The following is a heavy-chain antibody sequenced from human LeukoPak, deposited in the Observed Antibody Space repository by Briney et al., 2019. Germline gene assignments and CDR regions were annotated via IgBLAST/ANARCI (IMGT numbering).Heavy chain of an antibody. D-gene: IGHD6-19*01. Sequence: SVKVSCKAPGGTFSSYAVSWVRQAPGQGLEWMGRIIPIFGTANYAQKFQGRVTITTDESTSTAYMELSSLRSEDTAVYYCARELFRFSVAGTLGAFDIWGQGTMVTVSS. CDR2: IIPIFGTA. CDR3: ARELFRFSVAGTLGAFDI. CDR1: GGTFSSYA. J-gene: IGHJ3*02. V-gene: IGHV1-69*05.